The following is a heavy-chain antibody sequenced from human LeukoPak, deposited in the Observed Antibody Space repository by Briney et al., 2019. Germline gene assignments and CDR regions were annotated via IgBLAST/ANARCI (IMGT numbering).Heavy chain of an antibody. Sequence: ASVKVSGKAAGGTFISYAISWVRQAPGQGLEWMGGIIPIFGTANYAQKFQGRVTITADESTSTAYMELSSLRSEDTAVYYCASGESYSYYYYMDVWGKGTTVTVSS. V-gene: IGHV1-69*13. J-gene: IGHJ6*03. CDR2: IIPIFGTA. D-gene: IGHD2-21*01. CDR1: GGTFISYA. CDR3: ASGESYSYYYYMDV.